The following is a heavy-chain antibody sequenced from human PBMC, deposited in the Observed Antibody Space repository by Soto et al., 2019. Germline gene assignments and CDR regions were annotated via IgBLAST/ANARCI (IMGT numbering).Heavy chain of an antibody. CDR3: ARDRGKYYDSSGKGSDY. Sequence: GASVKVSCKASGYTFTSYGISWVRQAPGQGLEWMGWISAYNGNTNYAQKLQGRVTMTTDTSTSTAYMELRSLRSDDTAVYYCARDRGKYYDSSGKGSDYWGQGTLVTVSS. CDR1: GYTFTSYG. J-gene: IGHJ4*02. CDR2: ISAYNGNT. V-gene: IGHV1-18*04. D-gene: IGHD3-22*01.